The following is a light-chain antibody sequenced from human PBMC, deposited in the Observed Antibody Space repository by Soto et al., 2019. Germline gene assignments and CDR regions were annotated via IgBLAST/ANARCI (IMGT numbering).Light chain of an antibody. CDR3: QQRSNWLIT. V-gene: IGKV3-11*01. CDR1: QSVSSY. CDR2: DAS. J-gene: IGKJ5*01. Sequence: EIVLTQSPATLSLSPGARATLSCRASQSVSSYLAWYQQKPGQAPRLLIYDASNRATGIPARFSGSGSGTDFTLTISSLEPEDVAVYYGQQRSNWLITFGQGTRLEIK.